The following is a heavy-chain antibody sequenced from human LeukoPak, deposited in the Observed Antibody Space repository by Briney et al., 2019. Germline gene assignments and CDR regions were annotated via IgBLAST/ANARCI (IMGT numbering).Heavy chain of an antibody. Sequence: GGSLRLSCAASGFTFSSYSMNWVRQAPGKGLEWVSSISSRSSYRYYADSMKGRFTISRDNAKNSLYLQMNSLRAEDTAVYYCARATQYCSGGSCYDTWFDPWGQGTLVTVSS. J-gene: IGHJ5*02. CDR1: GFTFSSYS. D-gene: IGHD2-15*01. V-gene: IGHV3-21*01. CDR3: ARATQYCSGGSCYDTWFDP. CDR2: ISSRSSYR.